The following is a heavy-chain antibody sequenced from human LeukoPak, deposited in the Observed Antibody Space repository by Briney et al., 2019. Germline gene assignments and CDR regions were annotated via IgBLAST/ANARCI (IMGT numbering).Heavy chain of an antibody. D-gene: IGHD4-17*01. CDR1: GGSFSGYY. Sequence: SETLSLTCAVYGGSFSGYYWSWIRQPPGKGLEWIGEINHSGSTNYNPSLKSRVTISVDTSKNQFSLKLSSVTAADTAVYYCARGYTVTTYDYWGQGTLVTVSS. J-gene: IGHJ4*02. CDR3: ARGYTVTTYDY. CDR2: INHSGST. V-gene: IGHV4-34*01.